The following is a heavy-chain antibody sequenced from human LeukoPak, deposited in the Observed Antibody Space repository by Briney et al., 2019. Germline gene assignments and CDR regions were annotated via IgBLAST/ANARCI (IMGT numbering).Heavy chain of an antibody. CDR2: IIPIFGTA. CDR1: GGTFSSYA. D-gene: IGHD2-2*01. Sequence: GASVKVSCKASGGTFSSYAISWVRQAPGQGLEWMGGIIPIFGTANYAQKFQGRVTITTDESTSTAYMELSSLRSEDTAVYYCARCGSTSGDAGGDYYFDYWGQGTLVTVSS. V-gene: IGHV1-69*05. J-gene: IGHJ4*02. CDR3: ARCGSTSGDAGGDYYFDY.